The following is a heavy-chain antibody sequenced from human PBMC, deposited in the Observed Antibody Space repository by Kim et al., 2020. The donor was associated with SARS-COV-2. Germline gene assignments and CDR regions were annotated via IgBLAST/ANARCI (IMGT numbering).Heavy chain of an antibody. Sequence: ASVKVSCKVSGYTLTELSMHWVRQAPGKGLEWMGGFDPEDGETIYAQKFQGRVTMTEDTSTDTAYMELSSLRSEDTAVYYCATGAYYDSSGYLDAFDIWGQGTMVTVSS. CDR2: FDPEDGET. CDR3: ATGAYYDSSGYLDAFDI. J-gene: IGHJ3*02. V-gene: IGHV1-24*01. D-gene: IGHD3-22*01. CDR1: GYTLTELS.